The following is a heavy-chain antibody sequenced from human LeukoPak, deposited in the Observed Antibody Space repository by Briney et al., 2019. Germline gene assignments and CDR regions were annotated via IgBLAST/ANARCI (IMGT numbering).Heavy chain of an antibody. CDR2: IYTSGST. CDR1: GGSISSGSYY. V-gene: IGHV4-61*02. J-gene: IGHJ4*02. D-gene: IGHD3-22*01. CDR3: ARDEFRSVVHYYDSSGYYDY. Sequence: SETLSLTCTVSGGSISSGSYYWSWIRQPAGKGLEWIGRIYTSGSTNYNPSLKSRVTISVDTSKNQFSLKLSSVTAADTAVYYCARDEFRSVVHYYDSSGYYDYWGQGTLVTVSS.